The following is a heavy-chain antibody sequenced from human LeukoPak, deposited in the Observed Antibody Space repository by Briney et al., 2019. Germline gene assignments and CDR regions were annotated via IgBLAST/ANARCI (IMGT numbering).Heavy chain of an antibody. CDR3: ARGGIAAAGVDY. CDR2: IYYSGST. Sequence: SETLSLTCTVSGGSMTNSTYYWGWIRQPPGKGLEWIGSIYYSGSTYDNPSLKSRVTISVDTSKNQFSLKLSSVTAADTAVYYCARGGIAAAGVDYWGQGTLVTVSS. V-gene: IGHV4-39*07. D-gene: IGHD6-13*01. J-gene: IGHJ4*02. CDR1: GGSMTNSTYY.